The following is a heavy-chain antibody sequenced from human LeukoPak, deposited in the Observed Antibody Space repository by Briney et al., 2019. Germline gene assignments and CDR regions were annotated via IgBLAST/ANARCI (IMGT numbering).Heavy chain of an antibody. J-gene: IGHJ4*02. D-gene: IGHD5-24*01. V-gene: IGHV3-7*01. CDR3: ARRTFSGRWLQNEGRILDY. CDR2: IGPDGSDK. CDR1: GFLFSSYW. Sequence: GGSLRLSCTTSGFLFSSYWMSWVRQAPGKGLEWVANIGPDGSDKQYVDSMKGRFTISRDNSKNTLYLQMNSLRAEDTAVYYCARRTFSGRWLQNEGRILDYWGQGTLVTVSS.